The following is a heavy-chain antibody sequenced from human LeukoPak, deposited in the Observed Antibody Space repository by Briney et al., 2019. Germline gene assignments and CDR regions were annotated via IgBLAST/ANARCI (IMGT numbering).Heavy chain of an antibody. V-gene: IGHV4-34*01. D-gene: IGHD3-9*01. CDR3: ARAGYFDWLYHTPFDY. CDR2: INHSGST. Sequence: PSETLSLTCAVYGGSFSGYYWSWIRQPPGKGLEWIGEINHSGSTNYNPSLKSRVTISVDTSKNQFSLKLSSVTAADTAVYYCARAGYFDWLYHTPFDYWGQGTLVTVSS. J-gene: IGHJ4*02. CDR1: GGSFSGYY.